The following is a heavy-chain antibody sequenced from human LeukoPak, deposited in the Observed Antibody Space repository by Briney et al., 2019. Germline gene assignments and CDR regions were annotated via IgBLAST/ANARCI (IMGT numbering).Heavy chain of an antibody. V-gene: IGHV3-74*01. J-gene: IGHJ4*02. CDR3: ASLDGYHYYFDY. CDR1: GFTFSSYW. Sequence: GGSLRLSCAASGFTFSSYWMHWVRQAPGKGLVWVSRINTDGSSTSYADSVKGRFTISRDNAKNTLYLQMNSLRAEDTAVYYCASLDGYHYYFDYWGQGTLVTVSS. D-gene: IGHD5-24*01. CDR2: INTDGSST.